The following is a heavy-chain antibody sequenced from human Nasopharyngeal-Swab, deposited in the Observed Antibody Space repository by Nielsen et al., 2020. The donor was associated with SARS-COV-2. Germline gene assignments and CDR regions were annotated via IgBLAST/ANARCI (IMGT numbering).Heavy chain of an antibody. Sequence: SETLSLTCAVYGGSFSGYYWSWIRQPAGKGLEWIGRIYTSGSTNYNPSLKSRVTMSVDTSKNQFSLKLSSVTAADTAVYYCARDSSGWFLFDYWGQGTLVTVSS. CDR3: ARDSSGWFLFDY. V-gene: IGHV4-4*07. D-gene: IGHD6-19*01. J-gene: IGHJ4*02. CDR2: IYTSGST. CDR1: GGSFSGYY.